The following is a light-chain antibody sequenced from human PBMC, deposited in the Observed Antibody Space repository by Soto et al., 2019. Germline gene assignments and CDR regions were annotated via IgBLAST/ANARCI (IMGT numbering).Light chain of an antibody. V-gene: IGKV1-12*01. J-gene: IGKJ1*01. CDR2: TAS. CDR3: QQYNSCPLT. Sequence: IQMTQYPSPLSASVGYRVTITCRASHSISSWFAWYQQKPGKAPKLLIYTASRLQSGVPSRFSGSGSGTDFTLAISRLQPEDFATYYCQQYNSCPLTFGQGSKVDIK. CDR1: HSISSW.